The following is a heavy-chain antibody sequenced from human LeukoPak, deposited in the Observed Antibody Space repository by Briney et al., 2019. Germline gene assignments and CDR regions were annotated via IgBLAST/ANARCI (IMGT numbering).Heavy chain of an antibody. Sequence: SETLSLTCTVSGGSISSSSYYWGWIRQPPGKGLEWIGSIYYSGSTYYNPSLKSRVTISVDTSKNQFSLKLSSVTAADTAVYYCARYRGWQLLDSWHFDYWGQGTLVTVSS. CDR1: GGSISSSSYY. D-gene: IGHD1-26*01. CDR2: IYYSGST. J-gene: IGHJ4*02. CDR3: ARYRGWQLLDSWHFDY. V-gene: IGHV4-39*01.